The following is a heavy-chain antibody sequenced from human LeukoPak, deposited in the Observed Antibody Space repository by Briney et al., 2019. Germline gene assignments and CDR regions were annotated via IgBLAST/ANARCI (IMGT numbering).Heavy chain of an antibody. V-gene: IGHV4-61*01. CDR2: IYHSGNT. CDR3: ARDGGSYSDIAEYFQH. Sequence: SETLSLTCTVSGGSVSSGPYYWSWIRQPPGKGLEWIGYIYHSGNTNYNPSLKSRVTISVDRSKNQFSLKLSSVTAADTAVYYCARDGGSYSDIAEYFQHWGQGNLVTVSS. CDR1: GGSVSSGPYY. D-gene: IGHD4-17*01. J-gene: IGHJ1*01.